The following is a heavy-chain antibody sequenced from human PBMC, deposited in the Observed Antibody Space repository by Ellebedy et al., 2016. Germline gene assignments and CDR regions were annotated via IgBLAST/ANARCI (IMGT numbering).Heavy chain of an antibody. CDR3: AKVNMTTVVTQDYYGMDV. V-gene: IGHV3-74*01. J-gene: IGHJ6*02. CDR2: INRDGSST. CDR1: GFTFSDYW. Sequence: GGSLRLSCAASGFTFSDYWIHWVRQAPGKGLVWVSRINRDGSSTNYADSVKGRFTISRDNSKNTLYLQMNSLRAEDTAVYYCAKVNMTTVVTQDYYGMDVWGQGTTVTVSS. D-gene: IGHD4-23*01.